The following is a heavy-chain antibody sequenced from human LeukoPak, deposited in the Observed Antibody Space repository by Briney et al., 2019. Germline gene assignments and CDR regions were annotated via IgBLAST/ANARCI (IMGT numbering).Heavy chain of an antibody. Sequence: SETLSLTCTVSGGSISSYYWSWIRQPAGKGLKWIGRIHTSGSTNYNPSLKSRVTMSVDTSKNQFSLKLSSVTAADTAVYYCARDRDWNYAFDIWGQGTMVTVSS. J-gene: IGHJ3*02. CDR2: IHTSGST. D-gene: IGHD1-7*01. CDR3: ARDRDWNYAFDI. V-gene: IGHV4-4*07. CDR1: GGSISSYY.